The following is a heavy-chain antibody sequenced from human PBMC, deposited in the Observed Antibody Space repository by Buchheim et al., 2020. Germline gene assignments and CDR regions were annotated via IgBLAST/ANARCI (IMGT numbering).Heavy chain of an antibody. Sequence: EVQLLESGGGLVQPGGSLRLSCAASGFTFNNYAMNWVRQVPGKGLEWVSGIIGSGSRTYYADSVKGRLTISRDNSKGTLYLQMNSLRVEDTAVYYCAKGGYCSSSDCYRAYYYYNMDAWGQGTT. CDR3: AKGGYCSSSDCYRAYYYYNMDA. CDR2: IIGSGSRT. V-gene: IGHV3-23*01. J-gene: IGHJ6*02. D-gene: IGHD2-2*01. CDR1: GFTFNNYA.